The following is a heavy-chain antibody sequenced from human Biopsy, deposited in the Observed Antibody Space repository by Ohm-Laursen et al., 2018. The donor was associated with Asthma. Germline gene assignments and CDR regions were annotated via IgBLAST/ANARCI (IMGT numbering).Heavy chain of an antibody. Sequence: SVKVSCKVSGGMFSNFAISWVRQAPGQGLEWLGGIMTVFGTTNYAQKFQGRVTITADESTSTAYMEVTSLRSEDTAIYYCARCQVGYSSGWSLLLKKIYYSGMDVWGQGTAVTVSS. CDR2: IMTVFGTT. CDR3: ARCQVGYSSGWSLLLKKIYYSGMDV. V-gene: IGHV1-69*13. D-gene: IGHD6-19*01. CDR1: GGMFSNFA. J-gene: IGHJ6*02.